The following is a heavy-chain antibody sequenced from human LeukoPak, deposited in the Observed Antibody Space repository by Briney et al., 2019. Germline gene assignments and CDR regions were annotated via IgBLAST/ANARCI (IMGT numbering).Heavy chain of an antibody. CDR1: GFTFRSYP. Sequence: GGSLRLSCAASGFTFRSYPMNWVRQAPGKGLEWVSSISSSSSYIYYADSVKGRFTISRDNAKNSLYLQMNSLRAEDTAVYFCARVSLYGSGSYGDYWGQGTPVTVSS. CDR2: ISSSSSYI. D-gene: IGHD3-10*01. CDR3: ARVSLYGSGSYGDY. J-gene: IGHJ4*02. V-gene: IGHV3-21*01.